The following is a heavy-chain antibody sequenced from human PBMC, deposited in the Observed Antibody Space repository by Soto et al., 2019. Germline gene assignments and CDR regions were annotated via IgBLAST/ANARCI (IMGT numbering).Heavy chain of an antibody. Sequence: QVQLVESGGGVVQPGRSLRLSCAASGFTFSSYGMHWVRQAPGKGLEWVAVISYDGSNKYYADSVKGRFTISRDNSKNTLYLQMNSLRAEDTAVYYCAKDRTTVVTYWYFDLWGRGTLVTVSS. CDR3: AKDRTTVVTYWYFDL. CDR1: GFTFSSYG. J-gene: IGHJ2*01. D-gene: IGHD4-17*01. CDR2: ISYDGSNK. V-gene: IGHV3-30*18.